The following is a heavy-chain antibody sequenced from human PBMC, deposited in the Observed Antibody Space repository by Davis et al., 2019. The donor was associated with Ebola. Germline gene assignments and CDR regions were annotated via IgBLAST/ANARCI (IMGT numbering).Heavy chain of an antibody. V-gene: IGHV3-30*04. Sequence: PGGSLRLSCAASGFTFSSYAMHWVRQAPGKGLEWVAVISYDGSNKYYADSVKGRFTISRDNSKNTLYLQMNSLRAEDTAVYYCARDRKAPGFSCYGMDVWGQGTTVTVSS. D-gene: IGHD2-2*01. CDR3: ARDRKAPGFSCYGMDV. CDR1: GFTFSSYA. CDR2: ISYDGSNK. J-gene: IGHJ6*02.